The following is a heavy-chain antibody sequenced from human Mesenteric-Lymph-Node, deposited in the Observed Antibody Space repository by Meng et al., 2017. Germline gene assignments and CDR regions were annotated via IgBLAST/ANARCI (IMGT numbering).Heavy chain of an antibody. V-gene: IGHV3-64*01. CDR3: AREYYFGSGSLDS. Sequence: GESLKISCAASGFTFSSYAMHWVRQAPGKGLEYVSAISSNGGSTYYANSVKGRFTISRDNSKNTLYLQMGSLRAEDMAVYYCAREYYFGSGSLDSWGQGTQVTVSS. D-gene: IGHD3-10*01. CDR1: GFTFSSYA. CDR2: ISSNGGST. J-gene: IGHJ4*02.